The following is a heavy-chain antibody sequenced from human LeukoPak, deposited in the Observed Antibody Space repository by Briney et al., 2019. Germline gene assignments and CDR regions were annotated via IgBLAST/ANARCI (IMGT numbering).Heavy chain of an antibody. V-gene: IGHV4-39*07. CDR2: VYYSGST. J-gene: IGHJ4*02. Sequence: SETLSLTCTVSGGSIISRDYYWGWLRQPPGKGLEWIGSVYYSGSTYYNPSLKSRVTISVDTSRNQFSLRLSSVTAADTAVYYCARASALHPSITLWGQGTLVTVSS. D-gene: IGHD3-16*01. CDR3: ARASALHPSITL. CDR1: GGSIISRDYY.